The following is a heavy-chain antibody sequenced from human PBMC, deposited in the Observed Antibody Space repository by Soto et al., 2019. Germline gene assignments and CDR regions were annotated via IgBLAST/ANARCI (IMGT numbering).Heavy chain of an antibody. Sequence: GGSLRLSCAASGFAFNSYWMHWVRQAPGKGLVWVSRINTDGSTTSYADSVKGRFTISRDNAKNTLYLQMNSLRVEDTAVYYCASLASAGPPWGHGTLVTVSS. CDR3: ASLASAGPP. CDR2: INTDGSTT. V-gene: IGHV3-74*01. CDR1: GFAFNSYW. D-gene: IGHD6-13*01. J-gene: IGHJ5*02.